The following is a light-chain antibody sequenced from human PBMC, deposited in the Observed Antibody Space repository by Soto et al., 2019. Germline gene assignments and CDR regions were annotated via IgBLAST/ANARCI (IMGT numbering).Light chain of an antibody. Sequence: QSALTQPASMSGSPGQSITISCTGTSIDVGGHNYVSWYQQHPGKAPKLIISEVTYRPSGVPNRFSGSKSGNTASLTISGLQTEDEADYYCSSLTSSGTYLVFGGGTKLTVL. J-gene: IGLJ2*01. CDR1: SIDVGGHNY. CDR3: SSLTSSGTYLV. CDR2: EVT. V-gene: IGLV2-14*01.